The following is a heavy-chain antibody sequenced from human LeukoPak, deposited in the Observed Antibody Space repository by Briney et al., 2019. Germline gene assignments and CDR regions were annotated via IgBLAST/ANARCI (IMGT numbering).Heavy chain of an antibody. D-gene: IGHD5-12*01. CDR1: GGSISSSGYY. CDR3: ARDSGYDLYYFDY. CDR2: IYYSGST. V-gene: IGHV4-61*08. Sequence: SETLSLTCTVSGGSISSSGYYWSWIRQPPGKGLEWIGYIYYSGSTNYNPSLKSRVTISVDTSKNQFSLKLSSVTAADTAVYYCARDSGYDLYYFDYWGQGTLVTVSS. J-gene: IGHJ4*02.